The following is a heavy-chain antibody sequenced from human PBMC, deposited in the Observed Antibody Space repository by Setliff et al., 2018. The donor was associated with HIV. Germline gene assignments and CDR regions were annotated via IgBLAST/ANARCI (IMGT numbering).Heavy chain of an antibody. CDR1: GFTFSTFW. CDR2: IKPDGSSK. D-gene: IGHD3-16*01. V-gene: IGHV3-7*01. J-gene: IGHJ4*02. CDR3: VRWGLPYGIDA. Sequence: GGSLRLSCAASGFTFSTFWMGWVRQAPGKGRGWVAHIKPDGSSKKYVDSVKGRFTISRDNAKDSLYLQMHSLRAEDTAVYYCVRWGLPYGIDAWGQGTLVTVSS.